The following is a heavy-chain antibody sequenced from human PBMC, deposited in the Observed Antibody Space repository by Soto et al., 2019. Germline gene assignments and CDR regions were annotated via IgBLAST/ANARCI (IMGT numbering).Heavy chain of an antibody. CDR3: AKGYYYDSSGYYSNDAFDI. CDR1: GFTFSSYA. CDR2: ISGSGGST. J-gene: IGHJ3*02. Sequence: VGSLRLSCAASGFTFSSYAMSWVRQAPGKGLEWVSAISGSGGSTYYADSVKGRFTISRDNSKNTLYLQMNSLRAEDTAVYYCAKGYYYDSSGYYSNDAFDIWGQGTMVTVSS. V-gene: IGHV3-23*01. D-gene: IGHD3-22*01.